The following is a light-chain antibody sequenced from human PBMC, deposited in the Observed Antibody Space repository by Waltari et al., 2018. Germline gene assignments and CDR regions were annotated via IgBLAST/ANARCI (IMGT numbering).Light chain of an antibody. CDR2: KAS. CDR3: QEYDSLPIT. Sequence: DIQMTQSPSTLSASVGDRVSITCRASQSVKNNLAWYQQKPGKGIKVVNNKASRLESGVPSRFSGSGYGTEFILTISSLQPDDFATYYCQEYDSLPITFGGGTRVEIE. CDR1: QSVKNN. V-gene: IGKV1-5*03. J-gene: IGKJ4*01.